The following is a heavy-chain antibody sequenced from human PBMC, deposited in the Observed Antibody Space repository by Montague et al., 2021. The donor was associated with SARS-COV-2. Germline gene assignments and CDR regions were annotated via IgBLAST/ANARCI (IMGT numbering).Heavy chain of an antibody. CDR1: GGSISSSTYY. V-gene: IGHV4-39*01. CDR3: ATHQSGTMMAY. Sequence: SETLSLTCAVSGGSISSSTYYWVWIRQPPGKGLEWVGTIFYSGSAYYNPSLKSRVTVSVDTSKNQFSLKLSSVTAADTAVYYCATHQSGTMMAYWSQGTLVTVPS. J-gene: IGHJ4*02. D-gene: IGHD3-22*01. CDR2: IFYSGSA.